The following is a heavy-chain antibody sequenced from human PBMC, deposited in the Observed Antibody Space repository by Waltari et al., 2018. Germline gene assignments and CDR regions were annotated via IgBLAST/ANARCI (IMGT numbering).Heavy chain of an antibody. V-gene: IGHV1-69*12. CDR3: ARDRVDGGYVDY. D-gene: IGHD4-17*01. CDR2: IIPIFGTA. Sequence: QVQLVQSGAEVKKPGSSVKVSCKASGGPFSSYAISWVRQAPGQGLEWMGGIIPIFGTANYAQKFQGGVTITADESTSTAYMELSSLRSEDTAVYYCARDRVDGGYVDYWGQGTLVTVSS. J-gene: IGHJ4*02. CDR1: GGPFSSYA.